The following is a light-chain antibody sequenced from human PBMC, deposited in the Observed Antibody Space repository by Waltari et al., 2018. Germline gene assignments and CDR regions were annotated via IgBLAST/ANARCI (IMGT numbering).Light chain of an antibody. CDR2: RND. V-gene: IGLV1-44*01. CDR3: ASYDDSLNGVI. Sequence: SILTQLPSLSGAPGQGVPLLCPGDTSNLGNNAVRWYQQLPGATPRLLIYRNDQRPSGVPDRFSASKSDASASASLAITGLQPGDEGDYFCASYDDSLNGVIFGGGTKLTVL. J-gene: IGLJ2*01. CDR1: TSNLGNNA.